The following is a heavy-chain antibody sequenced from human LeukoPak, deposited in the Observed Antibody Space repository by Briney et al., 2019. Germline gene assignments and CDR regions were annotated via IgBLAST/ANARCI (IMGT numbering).Heavy chain of an antibody. V-gene: IGHV4-34*01. CDR1: GGSFSGYY. CDR2: INHSGST. CDR3: ARLSGLRLGELSLSLDN. J-gene: IGHJ4*02. D-gene: IGHD3-16*02. Sequence: PSETLSLTCAVYGGSFSGYYWSWIRQPPGKGLEWIGEINHSGSTNYNPSLKSRVTISVDTSKNQFSLKLSSVTAADTAVYYCARLSGLRLGELSLSLDNWGQGTLVTVSS.